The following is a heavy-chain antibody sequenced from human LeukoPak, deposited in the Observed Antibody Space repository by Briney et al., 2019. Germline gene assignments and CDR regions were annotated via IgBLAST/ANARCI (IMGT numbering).Heavy chain of an antibody. CDR2: ISDSGGST. J-gene: IGHJ4*02. Sequence: RTGGSLRLSCAASGFTFSSYAMSWVRQAPGQGLEWVSGISDSGGSTYYTDSVKGRFTISRDNSKNTLYLQMNSLRAEDTAVYYCAKTRPLDSSSWSHGDYWGQGTLVTVSS. D-gene: IGHD6-13*01. CDR3: AKTRPLDSSSWSHGDY. CDR1: GFTFSSYA. V-gene: IGHV3-23*01.